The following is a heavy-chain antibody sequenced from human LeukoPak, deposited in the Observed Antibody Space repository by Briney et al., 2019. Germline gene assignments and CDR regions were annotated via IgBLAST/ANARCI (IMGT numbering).Heavy chain of an antibody. CDR1: GGSISSSSYY. CDR2: IYYSGST. V-gene: IGHV4-39*01. D-gene: IGHD1-20*01. CDR3: ARNPLTGTHLMDV. Sequence: PSETLSLTCTVSGGSISSSSYYLGWIRQPPGKGLEWIVSIYYSGSTYYNPSLKSRVTISVDTSKNQFALKLSSVTAADTAVYYCARNPLTGTHLMDVWGQGTTVTVSS. J-gene: IGHJ6*02.